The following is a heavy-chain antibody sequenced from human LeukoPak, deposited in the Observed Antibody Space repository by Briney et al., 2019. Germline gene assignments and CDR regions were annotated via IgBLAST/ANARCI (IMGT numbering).Heavy chain of an antibody. CDR1: GFTFSSYE. D-gene: IGHD3-16*01. CDR3: ARLVRGGYYFDY. V-gene: IGHV3-48*03. Sequence: PGGSLRLSCAASGFTFSSYEMNWVRQAPGKGLDWVSYISSSGSTIYYADSVKGRFTISRDNAKNSLYLQMNSLRAEDTAVYYCARLVRGGYYFDYWGQGTLVTVSS. CDR2: ISSSGSTI. J-gene: IGHJ4*02.